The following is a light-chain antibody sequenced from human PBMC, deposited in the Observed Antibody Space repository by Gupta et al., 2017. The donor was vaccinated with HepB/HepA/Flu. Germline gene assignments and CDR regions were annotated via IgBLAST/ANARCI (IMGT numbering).Light chain of an antibody. CDR3: QSSASSGTSVV. V-gene: IGLV3-25*03. CDR1: ALPKQY. J-gene: IGLJ2*01. CDR2: KDS. Sequence: SYELTQPPSVSVSPGQTARITCSGDALPKQYAYWYQQQPGQAPVLLIDKDSERPSGIPERFSGSSSGTTVTLAIRGVQAEDEADSYCQSSASSGTSVVFGGGTKLTVL.